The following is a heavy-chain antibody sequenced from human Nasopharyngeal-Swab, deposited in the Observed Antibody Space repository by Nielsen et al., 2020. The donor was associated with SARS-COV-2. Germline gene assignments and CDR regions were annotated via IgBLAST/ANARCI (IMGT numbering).Heavy chain of an antibody. CDR3: ARDLTLDSGELL. D-gene: IGHD1-26*01. J-gene: IGHJ4*02. Sequence: GGSLRLSCAASGFSFSSCSMNWARQAPGKGLEWVASISSSSNHIYYTDSVKGRFTISRDNAKKSLYLQMNSLRAEDTAVYYCARDLTLDSGELLWGEGTLVTVSS. CDR1: GFSFSSCS. V-gene: IGHV3-21*01. CDR2: ISSSSNHI.